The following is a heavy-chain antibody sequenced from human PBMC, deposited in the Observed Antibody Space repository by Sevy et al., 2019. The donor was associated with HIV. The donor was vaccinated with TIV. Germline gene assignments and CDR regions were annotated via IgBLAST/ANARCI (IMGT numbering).Heavy chain of an antibody. CDR1: GYTLTKLS. V-gene: IGHV1-24*01. Sequence: ASVKVSCKVSGYTLTKLSMHWVRQAPGKGLEWMGGFDPEDGETIYAQKFQGRVTMTEDTSTGTAYMELSSRRSEDTAVYYCATPKYVGYDYESLDIWGQGTMVTVSS. J-gene: IGHJ3*02. CDR3: ATPKYVGYDYESLDI. CDR2: FDPEDGET. D-gene: IGHD5-12*01.